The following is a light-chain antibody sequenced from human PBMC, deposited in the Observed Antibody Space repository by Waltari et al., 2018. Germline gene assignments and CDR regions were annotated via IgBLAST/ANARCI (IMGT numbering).Light chain of an antibody. Sequence: QSALTQPASVSGSPGQSITISCTGTTTDSWTYHLVSWYQQHPGKAPKLIIFEATKRPSWVSNRVFASKSGNTASLTISGLQADDEADYHCCSYVSNTYVFGTGTKVTVL. CDR2: EAT. CDR3: CSYVSNTYV. CDR1: TTDSWTYHL. J-gene: IGLJ1*01. V-gene: IGLV2-23*01.